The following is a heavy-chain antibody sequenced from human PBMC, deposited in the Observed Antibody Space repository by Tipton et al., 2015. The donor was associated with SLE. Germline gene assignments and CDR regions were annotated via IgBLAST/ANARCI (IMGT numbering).Heavy chain of an antibody. D-gene: IGHD5-24*01. CDR1: GYSISSGYF. CDR3: TRGQDEYKGGNY. J-gene: IGHJ4*02. CDR2: IYHSGST. Sequence: TLSLTCAVSGYSISSGYFWGWIRQPPGKGLEWIGSIYHSGSTYYNPSLKSRVTISVDTSKSQFSLQLTPVTAADTAVYYCTRGQDEYKGGNYWGPGTLVTVSS. V-gene: IGHV4-38-2*01.